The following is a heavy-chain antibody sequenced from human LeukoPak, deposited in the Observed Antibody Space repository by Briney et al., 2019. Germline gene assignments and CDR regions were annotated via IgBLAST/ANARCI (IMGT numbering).Heavy chain of an antibody. CDR2: ISQNGST. CDR1: GGSFSDYY. V-gene: IGHV4-34*01. J-gene: IGHJ4*02. CDR3: ARDLPGIAAAGTGQVGRTSAYYFDY. Sequence: SETLSLTCAVYGGSFSDYYWSWIRQPPGKGLEWIGDISQNGSTNYNPSFKSRPTVSIDPSKNQFSLRLTSVTAADTAVYYCARDLPGIAAAGTGQVGRTSAYYFDYWGQGTLVTVSS. D-gene: IGHD6-13*01.